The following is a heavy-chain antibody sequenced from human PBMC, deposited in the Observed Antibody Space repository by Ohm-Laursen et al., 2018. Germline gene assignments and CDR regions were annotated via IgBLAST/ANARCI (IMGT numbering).Heavy chain of an antibody. V-gene: IGHV4-4*07. CDR2: IHSSGST. J-gene: IGHJ3*02. D-gene: IGHD2-21*02. CDR3: ARRDITKAFNI. Sequence: SETLSLTCTVSGGSISGYYWSWIRQTAGKGLEWIGRIHSSGSTNYNPSLQSRVTMSEDTSKNQFSLRLSSVTAADTAVYFCARRDITKAFNIWGQGTKVTVSS. CDR1: GGSISGYY.